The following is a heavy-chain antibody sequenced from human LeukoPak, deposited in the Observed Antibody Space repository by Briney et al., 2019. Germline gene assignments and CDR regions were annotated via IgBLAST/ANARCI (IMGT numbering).Heavy chain of an antibody. CDR3: ARVGGDSGKYYYYYYMDV. Sequence: GGSLRLSCAAPGFTFDDYGMGWVRQAPGKGLEWVSAINWDGGSTDYADSVKGRFTISRDNAKNSLYLQMNSLRAEDTALYHCARVGGDSGKYYYYYYMDVWGKGTAVTISS. D-gene: IGHD2-21*02. J-gene: IGHJ6*03. CDR1: GFTFDDYG. CDR2: INWDGGST. V-gene: IGHV3-20*01.